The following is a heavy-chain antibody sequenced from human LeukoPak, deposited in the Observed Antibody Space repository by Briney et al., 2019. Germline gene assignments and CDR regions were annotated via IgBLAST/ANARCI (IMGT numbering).Heavy chain of an antibody. D-gene: IGHD3-10*01. CDR3: ARGPPNYYGSGSYLAY. CDR2: INHSGST. Sequence: KPSETLSLTCAVYGGSFSGYYWSWIRQPPGKGLEWIGEINHSGSTNYNPSLKSRVTISVDTSKNQFSLKLSSVTAADTAVYYCARGPPNYYGSGSYLAYCCQGPLVTGSS. CDR1: GGSFSGYY. J-gene: IGHJ4*02. V-gene: IGHV4-34*01.